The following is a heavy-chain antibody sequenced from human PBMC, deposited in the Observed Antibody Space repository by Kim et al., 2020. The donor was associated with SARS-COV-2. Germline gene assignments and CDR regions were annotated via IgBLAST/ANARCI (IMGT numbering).Heavy chain of an antibody. CDR2: IGTAGDT. V-gene: IGHV3-13*04. D-gene: IGHD6-19*01. CDR1: GFTFSSYD. Sequence: GGSQRLSCAASGFTFSSYDMHWVRQATGKGLEWVSAIGTAGDTYYPGSVKGRFTISRENAKNSLYLQMNSLRAGDTAVYYCARGYRSSGWYGYYFDYWGQGTLVTVSS. J-gene: IGHJ4*02. CDR3: ARGYRSSGWYGYYFDY.